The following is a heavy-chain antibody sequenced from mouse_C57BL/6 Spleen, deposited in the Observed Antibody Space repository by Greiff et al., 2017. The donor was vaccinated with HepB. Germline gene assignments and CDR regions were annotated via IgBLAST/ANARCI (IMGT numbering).Heavy chain of an antibody. CDR1: GYTFTNYW. J-gene: IGHJ1*03. CDR2: IYPGGGYT. CDR3: AVVATDWYFDV. V-gene: IGHV1-63*01. Sequence: VQLQQSGAELVRPGTSVKLSCKASGYTFTNYWIGWAKQRPGHGLEWIGDIYPGGGYTNYNEKFKGKATLTADKSSSTAYMQFSSLTSEDSAIYYCAVVATDWYFDVWGTGTTVTVSS. D-gene: IGHD1-1*01.